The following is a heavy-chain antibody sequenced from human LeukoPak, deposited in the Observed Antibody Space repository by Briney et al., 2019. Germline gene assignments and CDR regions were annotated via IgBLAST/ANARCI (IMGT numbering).Heavy chain of an antibody. CDR1: GFTFSSYS. D-gene: IGHD1-26*01. V-gene: IGHV3-21*04. CDR2: ISSSSSYI. J-gene: IGHJ4*02. Sequence: PGGSLRLSCAASGFTFSSYSMNWVRQAPGKGLEWVSSISSSSSYIYYADSVKGRFTISRDNAKNSLYLQMNSLRAEDTALYYCAKDKEGFSGSLDYWGQGTLVTVSS. CDR3: AKDKEGFSGSLDY.